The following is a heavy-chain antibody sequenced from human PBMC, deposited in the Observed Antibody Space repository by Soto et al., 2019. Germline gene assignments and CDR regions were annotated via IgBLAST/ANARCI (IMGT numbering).Heavy chain of an antibody. CDR3: ARQGFGPLHGLVDV. CDR2: VHHSWGS. D-gene: IGHD3-10*01. J-gene: IGHJ6*02. Sequence: QVQLHESGPGLVKPSETLSLSCTVSGGSISSYYWSWFRQSPGKRMEWIGYVHHSWGSSYNPSLQSRVAISLDTSKSQFSLKVPSVTATDTAVYYCARQGFGPLHGLVDVWGQGTTVTVSS. V-gene: IGHV4-59*08. CDR1: GGSISSYY.